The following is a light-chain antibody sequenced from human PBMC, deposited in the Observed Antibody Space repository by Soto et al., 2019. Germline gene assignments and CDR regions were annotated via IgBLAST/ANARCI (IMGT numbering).Light chain of an antibody. CDR1: SSDVGGYNY. CDR3: SSDTSSSTLV. Sequence: QSALTQPASVSGSPGQSITISCTGTSSDVGGYNYVSWYQQHPGKAPKLMIYEVNNRPSGVSNRFSGSKSGNTASLTISGLQAEDEDDYYCSSDTSSSTLVFGTGTKLTVL. CDR2: EVN. J-gene: IGLJ1*01. V-gene: IGLV2-14*01.